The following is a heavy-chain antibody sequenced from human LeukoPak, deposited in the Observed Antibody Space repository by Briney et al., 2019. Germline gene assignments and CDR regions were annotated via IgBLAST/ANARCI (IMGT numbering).Heavy chain of an antibody. CDR2: ISRSGGST. CDR3: AKGVTASWYDY. J-gene: IGHJ4*02. D-gene: IGHD6-13*01. Sequence: GGSLRLSCAASGFTFSSYGMHWVRQAPGKGLEWVSAISRSGGSTYYADSVKGRFTISRDSSKNTLSLQMSSLIPDDTAVYYCAKGVTASWYDYWGQGTLVTVSA. CDR1: GFTFSSYG. V-gene: IGHV3-23*01.